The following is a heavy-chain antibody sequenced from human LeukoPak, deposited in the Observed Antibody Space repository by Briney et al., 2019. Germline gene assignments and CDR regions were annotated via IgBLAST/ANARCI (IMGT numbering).Heavy chain of an antibody. D-gene: IGHD6-13*01. V-gene: IGHV5-51*01. CDR3: ARFKQQLVRAFYFDY. CDR2: IYPDDSDT. J-gene: IGHJ4*02. Sequence: GESLKISCKGSGYSFTSYWIGWVRQMPGKGLEWMGIIYPDDSDTRYSPSFQGQVTISADKSISTAYLQWSSLKASDTAMYYCARFKQQLVRAFYFDYWGQGTLVTVSS. CDR1: GYSFTSYW.